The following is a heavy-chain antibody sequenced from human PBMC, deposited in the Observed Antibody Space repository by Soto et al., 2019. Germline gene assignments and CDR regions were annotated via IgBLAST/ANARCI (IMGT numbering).Heavy chain of an antibody. V-gene: IGHV3-23*01. D-gene: IGHD1-1*01. J-gene: IGHJ1*01. CDR3: AKRTTGYSDYFQN. Sequence: LESGGGFAQPGGSLRLSCAASGFAFSSYAMTWVRQAPGKGLEWVAAVSGRGDMTYYADSVKGRFIISRDNSNNTLFLQMDSLRVDDTAVFFCAKRTTGYSDYFQNLGQGTLVTVSS. CDR1: GFAFSSYA. CDR2: VSGRGDMT.